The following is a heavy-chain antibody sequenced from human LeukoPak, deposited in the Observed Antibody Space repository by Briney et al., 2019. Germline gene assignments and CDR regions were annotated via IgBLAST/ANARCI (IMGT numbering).Heavy chain of an antibody. CDR1: GFIFSSFG. CDR3: ARVGDYENSGSQPFDY. D-gene: IGHD3-22*01. Sequence: GGFLRLSCAASGFIFSSFGMHWVRQAPGKGLEWVAVIWHDGSYKYYLDSVKGRFTISRDNAKNTLYLQMNNLRVEDTAVYYCARVGDYENSGSQPFDYWGQGTLVTVSS. V-gene: IGHV3-33*01. J-gene: IGHJ4*02. CDR2: IWHDGSYK.